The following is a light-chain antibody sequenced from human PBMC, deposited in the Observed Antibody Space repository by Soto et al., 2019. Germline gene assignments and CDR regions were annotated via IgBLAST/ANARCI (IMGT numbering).Light chain of an antibody. CDR2: EVS. CDR1: SSDVGGYNY. J-gene: IGLJ2*01. V-gene: IGLV2-8*01. Sequence: QSVLTQPPSASGSPGQSVTISCTGTSSDVGGYNYVSWYQQHPGKAPKLMIYEVSKRPSGVPDRFSGSKSGNTASLTVSGLQAEDEADYYCSSYAGRNNYVVFGGGTKLTVL. CDR3: SSYAGRNNYVV.